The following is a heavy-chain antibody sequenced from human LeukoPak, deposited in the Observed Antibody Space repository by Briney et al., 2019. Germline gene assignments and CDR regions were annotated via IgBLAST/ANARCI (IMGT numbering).Heavy chain of an antibody. Sequence: GGSLRLSFAASGFTFNSYWMSWVRPAPGKGPEWVANIKQDGSEKYYVDSVKGRFTISRDNAKNSLYLQMNSVRAEDTAVYYCARDLEAYCGGDCYWGYFDYGGEGTLVRVS. CDR2: IKQDGSEK. CDR3: ARDLEAYCGGDCYWGYFDY. D-gene: IGHD2-21*02. V-gene: IGHV3-7*01. CDR1: GFTFNSYW. J-gene: IGHJ4*02.